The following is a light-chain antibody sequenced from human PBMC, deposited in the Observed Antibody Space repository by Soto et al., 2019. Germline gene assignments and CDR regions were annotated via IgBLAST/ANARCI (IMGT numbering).Light chain of an antibody. V-gene: IGLV1-40*01. Sequence: QSVLTQPPSVSGAPGQTVIISCTGSSSNIGAGYDVHWYQQLPGTAPKLLIYGNSNRPSGVPDRFSGSKSGTSGALAITGLQPEDEADYHCQSYDSSVTGGVFGGGTQLTVL. CDR2: GNS. J-gene: IGLJ3*02. CDR3: QSYDSSVTGGV. CDR1: SSNIGAGYD.